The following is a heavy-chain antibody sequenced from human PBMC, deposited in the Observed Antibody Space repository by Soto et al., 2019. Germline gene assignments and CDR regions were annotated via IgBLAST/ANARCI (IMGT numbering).Heavy chain of an antibody. D-gene: IGHD3-3*01. CDR1: GGSISSGGYY. V-gene: IGHV4-31*11. CDR3: ASNFGDY. CDR2: IYYSGST. Sequence: SETLSLTCAVSGGSISSGGYYWSWIRQHPGKGLEWIGYIYYSGSTYYNPSLKSRVTISVDTSKNQFSLKASDTAMYYCASNFGDYWGQGTPVTVSS. J-gene: IGHJ4*02.